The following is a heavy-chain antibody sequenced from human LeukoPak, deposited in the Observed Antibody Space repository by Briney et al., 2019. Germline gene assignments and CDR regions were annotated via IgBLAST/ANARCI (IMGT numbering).Heavy chain of an antibody. CDR3: AKDITMIVVPLDAFDI. J-gene: IGHJ3*02. V-gene: IGHV3-48*01. CDR1: GFTFSSYS. D-gene: IGHD3-22*01. CDR2: ISSSSSTI. Sequence: GGSLRLSCAASGFTFSSYSMNWVRQAPGKGLEWVSYISSSSSTIYYADSVKGRFTISRDNSKNTLYLQMNSLRAEDTAVYYCAKDITMIVVPLDAFDIWGQGTMVTVSS.